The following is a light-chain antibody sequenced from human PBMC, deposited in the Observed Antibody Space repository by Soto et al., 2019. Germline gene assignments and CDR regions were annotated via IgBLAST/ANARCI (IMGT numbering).Light chain of an antibody. J-gene: IGLJ1*01. CDR1: SSDIGTDNY. Sequence: QSALTQPASVSGSPGQSITISCTGTSSDIGTDNYVSWYQQHPGKAPKLMIYDVSNRPSGVSNRFSGSKSGSTASLTISGLQAEDEADYYCHSYTTSTTFVFGTGTKLTVL. V-gene: IGLV2-14*01. CDR3: HSYTTSTTFV. CDR2: DVS.